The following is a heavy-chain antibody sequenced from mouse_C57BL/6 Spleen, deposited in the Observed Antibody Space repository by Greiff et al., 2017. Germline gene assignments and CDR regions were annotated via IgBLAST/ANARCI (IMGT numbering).Heavy chain of an antibody. CDR3: ARHGNYFDY. CDR1: GYTFTEYP. Sequence: QVQLQQSGAELVKPGASVKLSCKASGYTFTEYPIHWVKQRSGQGLELIGWFYPGSGSIKYNEKFKDKATLTADNSSSTVYMELSRLTSEDSAVYFCARHGNYFDYWGQGTTLTVSS. J-gene: IGHJ2*01. CDR2: FYPGSGSI. V-gene: IGHV1-62-2*01.